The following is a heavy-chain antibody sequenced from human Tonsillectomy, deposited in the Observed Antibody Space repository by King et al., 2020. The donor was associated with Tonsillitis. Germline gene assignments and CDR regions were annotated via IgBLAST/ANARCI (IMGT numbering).Heavy chain of an antibody. V-gene: IGHV4-31*03. Sequence: QLQESGPGLVKPSQTLSLTCTVSGGSISSGDNYWSWIRQYPGEGLEWIGYISYIGSTYYNPSLKSRVTISVDRSQNQIFLKLSSVTAADTAVYYCARVHQQQIYYYYMDVWGKGTTVTVSS. CDR3: ARVHQQQIYYYYMDV. CDR2: ISYIGST. J-gene: IGHJ6*03. CDR1: GGSISSGDNY. D-gene: IGHD6-13*01.